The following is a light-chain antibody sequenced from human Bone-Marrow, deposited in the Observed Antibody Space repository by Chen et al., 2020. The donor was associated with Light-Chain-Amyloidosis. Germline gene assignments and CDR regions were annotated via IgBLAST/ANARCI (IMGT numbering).Light chain of an antibody. V-gene: IGKV3-20*01. J-gene: IGKJ4*01. CDR3: QQYGTSPLT. CDR1: QTISSNY. Sequence: EIVLTQSPGTLSLSPGEGANLSCRASQTISSNYLTWYQQKFGQAPRLLIYGSSSRATGIPDRFIGSGSGTDFTLTINRLEPEDFGMYYCQQYGTSPLTFGGGTKVEIK. CDR2: GSS.